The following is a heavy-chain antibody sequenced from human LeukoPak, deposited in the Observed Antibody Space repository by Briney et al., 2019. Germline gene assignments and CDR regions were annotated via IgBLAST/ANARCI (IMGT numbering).Heavy chain of an antibody. V-gene: IGHV4-39*01. J-gene: IGHJ3*02. Sequence: SETLSLTCTVSGGSISSSSYYWGWIRQPPGKGLEWIGSIYYSGSTYYNPSLKSRVTISVDTSKNQFSLKLSSVTAADTAVYYCARRGGYCTNGVCSDDAFDIWGQGTMVTVSS. D-gene: IGHD2-8*01. CDR1: GGSISSSSYY. CDR3: ARRGGYCTNGVCSDDAFDI. CDR2: IYYSGST.